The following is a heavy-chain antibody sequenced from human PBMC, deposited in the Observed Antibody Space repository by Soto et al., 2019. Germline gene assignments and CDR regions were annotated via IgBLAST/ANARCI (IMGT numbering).Heavy chain of an antibody. CDR1: GGSISSYY. Sequence: SETLSLTCTVSGGSISSYYWSWIRQPPGKGLEWIGEINHSGSTNYNPSLKSRVTISVDTSKNQFSLRLSSVTAADTAVYYCARGASITMIVVVSRGNWFDPWGQGTLVTVSS. CDR3: ARGASITMIVVVSRGNWFDP. J-gene: IGHJ5*02. V-gene: IGHV4-34*01. D-gene: IGHD3-22*01. CDR2: INHSGST.